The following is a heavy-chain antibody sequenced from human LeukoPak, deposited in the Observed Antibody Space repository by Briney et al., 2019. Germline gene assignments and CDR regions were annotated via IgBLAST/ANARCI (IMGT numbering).Heavy chain of an antibody. D-gene: IGHD6-19*01. Sequence: ASVKVSCKASGYTFTVYYMHWVRQAPGQGLEWMGWINPNSGGTNYAQKFQGRVTMTRDTSISTAYMELSRLRSDDTAVYYCARGENYSSGWYRDSYYFDYWGQGTLVTVSS. CDR3: ARGENYSSGWYRDSYYFDY. V-gene: IGHV1-2*02. CDR2: INPNSGGT. CDR1: GYTFTVYY. J-gene: IGHJ4*02.